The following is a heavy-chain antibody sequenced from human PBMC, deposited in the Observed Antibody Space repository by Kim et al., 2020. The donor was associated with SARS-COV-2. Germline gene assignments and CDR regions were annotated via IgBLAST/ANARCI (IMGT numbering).Heavy chain of an antibody. Sequence: SETLSLTCTVSGGSISSSSYYWGWIRQPPGKGLEWIGSIYYSGSTYYNPSLKSRVTISVDTSKNQFSLKLSSVTAADTAVYYCARCLGAVAGEAFDIWGQGTMVTVSS. D-gene: IGHD6-19*01. CDR1: GGSISSSSYY. J-gene: IGHJ3*02. CDR2: IYYSGST. V-gene: IGHV4-39*01. CDR3: ARCLGAVAGEAFDI.